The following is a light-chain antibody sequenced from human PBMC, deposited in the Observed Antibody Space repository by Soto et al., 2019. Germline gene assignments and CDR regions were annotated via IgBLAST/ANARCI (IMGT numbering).Light chain of an antibody. CDR1: SGHSSYA. J-gene: IGLJ2*01. CDR2: LNSDGSH. CDR3: QTWATGIRV. V-gene: IGLV4-69*01. Sequence: QLVLTQSPSASASLGASVKLTCALSSGHSSYAIAWHQQQPEKGPQYLMKLNSDGSHNKGDGIPDRFSGSSSGAERYLTISGLQSADEADYYCQTWATGIRVFGGGTKLTVL.